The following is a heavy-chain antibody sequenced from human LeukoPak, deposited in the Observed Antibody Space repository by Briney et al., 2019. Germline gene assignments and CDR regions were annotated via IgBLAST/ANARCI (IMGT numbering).Heavy chain of an antibody. V-gene: IGHV4-39*01. CDR1: GGSISSSSYY. Sequence: PSETLSLTCTVSGGSISSSSYYWGWIRQPPGKGLEWIGSIYYSGSTYYNPSLKSRVTISVDTSKNQFSLKLSSVTAADTAVYYCARYTDIVVVPAAMRRHNWFDPWGQGTLVTVSS. CDR3: ARYTDIVVVPAAMRRHNWFDP. D-gene: IGHD2-2*01. J-gene: IGHJ5*02. CDR2: IYYSGST.